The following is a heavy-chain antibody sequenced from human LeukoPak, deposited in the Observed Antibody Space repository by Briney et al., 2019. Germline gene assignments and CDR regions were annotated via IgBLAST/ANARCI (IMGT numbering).Heavy chain of an antibody. J-gene: IGHJ4*02. Sequence: KPSETLSLTCAVSGGSFSGYYWTWIRQPPGKGLEWIGEINHSGNANYNPSLKSRVTISLDMSENHFSLKLTSVTAADTAVYYCARGQGTATTHWGQGTLVTVSS. CDR1: GGSFSGYY. CDR2: INHSGNA. D-gene: IGHD4-17*01. CDR3: ARGQGTATTH. V-gene: IGHV4-34*01.